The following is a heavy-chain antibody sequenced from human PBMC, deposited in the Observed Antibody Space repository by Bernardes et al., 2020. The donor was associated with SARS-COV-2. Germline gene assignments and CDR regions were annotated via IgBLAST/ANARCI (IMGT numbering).Heavy chain of an antibody. Sequence: GGSLRLSCAASGFTFSTYWMHWVRQAPGKGLVWVSRINRDGGSISYADSVKGRFTISRDNAKNTLYLQMNSLRAEDTAVYYCAREAKYCSGTSCCFDPWGQGTLVTVSS. D-gene: IGHD2-2*01. V-gene: IGHV3-74*01. CDR2: INRDGGSI. J-gene: IGHJ5*02. CDR1: GFTFSTYW. CDR3: AREAKYCSGTSCCFDP.